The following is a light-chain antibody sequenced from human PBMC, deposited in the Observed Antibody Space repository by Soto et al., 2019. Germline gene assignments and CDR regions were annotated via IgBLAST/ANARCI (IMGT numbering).Light chain of an antibody. CDR1: QSVSSY. CDR3: QQRSNWPPTVT. V-gene: IGKV3-11*01. J-gene: IGKJ4*01. Sequence: EIVLTQSPATLSLSPGERATLSCRASQSVSSYLAWYQQKPGQAPRLLIYDASNRATGIPARFSGSGSGTEVTLTISSLEPEDFAVYYCQQRSNWPPTVTFGGGTKVEIK. CDR2: DAS.